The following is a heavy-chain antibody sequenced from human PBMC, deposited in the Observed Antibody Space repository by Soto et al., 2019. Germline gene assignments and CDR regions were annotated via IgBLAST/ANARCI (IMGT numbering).Heavy chain of an antibody. Sequence: GGSLRLSCAASGFTFSSYSMNWVRQAPGKGLEWVSALSGSGKTYYADSVKGRFTISGDTSKNKLYLQMDGLRVEDTAVYYCAKERGNSPGHELFDYWGQGTLVTVSS. D-gene: IGHD5-18*01. J-gene: IGHJ4*02. CDR3: AKERGNSPGHELFDY. CDR1: GFTFSSYS. CDR2: LSGSGKT. V-gene: IGHV3-23*01.